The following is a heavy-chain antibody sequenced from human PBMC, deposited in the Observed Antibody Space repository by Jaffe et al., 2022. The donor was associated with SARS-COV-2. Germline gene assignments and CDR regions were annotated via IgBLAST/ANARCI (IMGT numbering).Heavy chain of an antibody. V-gene: IGHV3-74*01. J-gene: IGHJ6*02. D-gene: IGHD5-18*01. Sequence: EVQLVESGGGLVQPGGSLRLSCAASGFTFSSYWMHWVRQAPGKGLVWVSRINSDGSSTSYADSVKGRFTISRDNAKNTLYLQMNSLRAEDTAVYYCATPYSYGYMDYYYGMDVWGQGTTVTVSS. CDR1: GFTFSSYW. CDR3: ATPYSYGYMDYYYGMDV. CDR2: INSDGSST.